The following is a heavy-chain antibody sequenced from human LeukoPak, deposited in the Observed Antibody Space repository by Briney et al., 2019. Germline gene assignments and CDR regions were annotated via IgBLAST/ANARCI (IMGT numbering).Heavy chain of an antibody. D-gene: IGHD2-15*01. CDR2: ISYDGSNK. CDR3: AALARDQWGFYFDY. J-gene: IGHJ4*02. CDR1: GFTFSSYA. Sequence: PGRSLRLSCAASGFTFSSYAMHWVRQAPGKGLEWVAVISYDGSNKYYADSVKGRFTISRDNSKNTLYLQMNSLRAEDTAVYYCAALARDQWGFYFDYWGQGTLVTVSS. V-gene: IGHV3-30-3*01.